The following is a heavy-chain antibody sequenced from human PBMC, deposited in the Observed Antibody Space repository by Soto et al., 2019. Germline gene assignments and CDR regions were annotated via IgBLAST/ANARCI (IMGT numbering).Heavy chain of an antibody. J-gene: IGHJ5*02. CDR3: AKTGGWDWFDP. Sequence: QVQLVQSGAEVKKPGASVKVSCKASGYTFTDYGISWVRQTPGQGLEWMGWISPYTGDTKYPQRLQGRVTVPADTSTSTAYMELRSLNSDDTAVYYCAKTGGWDWFDPWGQGTLVSVSS. CDR2: ISPYTGDT. V-gene: IGHV1-18*01. CDR1: GYTFTDYG. D-gene: IGHD1-26*01.